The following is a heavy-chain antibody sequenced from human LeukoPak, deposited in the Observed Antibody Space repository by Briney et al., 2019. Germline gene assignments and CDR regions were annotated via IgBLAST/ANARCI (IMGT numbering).Heavy chain of an antibody. CDR3: ARKSYGDYALGY. J-gene: IGHJ4*02. D-gene: IGHD4-17*01. CDR2: INAGNGNT. Sequence: ASVEVSCKASGYTFTSYAMHWVRQAPGQRLEWMGWINAGNGNTKYSQKFQGRVTITRDTSASTAYMELSSLRSEDTAVYYCARKSYGDYALGYWGQGTLVTVSS. CDR1: GYTFTSYA. V-gene: IGHV1-3*01.